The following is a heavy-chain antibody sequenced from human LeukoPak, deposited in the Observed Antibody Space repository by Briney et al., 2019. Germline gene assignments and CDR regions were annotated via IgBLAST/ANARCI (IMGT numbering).Heavy chain of an antibody. CDR3: GRGYQLLFLLDAFDI. CDR2: MNTNSGNA. J-gene: IGHJ3*02. D-gene: IGHD2-2*01. Sequence: ASVKVSCKASGYTFTSYDINWVRQATGPGLEWMGWMNTNSGNAGYAKKFHGRVTIIRNTSISTAYMELSSLRSEDTAVYYCGRGYQLLFLLDAFDIWGQGTMVTVSS. V-gene: IGHV1-8*03. CDR1: GYTFTSYD.